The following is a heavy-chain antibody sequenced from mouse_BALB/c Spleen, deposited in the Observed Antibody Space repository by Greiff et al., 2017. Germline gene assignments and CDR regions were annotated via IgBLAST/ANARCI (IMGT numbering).Heavy chain of an antibody. J-gene: IGHJ3*01. CDR2: INPNNGGT. Sequence: VQLQQSGPELVKPGASVKIPCKASGYTFTDYNMDWVKQSHGKSLEWIGDINPNNGGTIYNQKFKGKATLTVDKSSSTAYMELRSLTSEDTAVYYCARWGYYGSSYWFAYWGQGTLVTVSA. CDR3: ARWGYYGSSYWFAY. CDR1: GYTFTDYN. V-gene: IGHV1-18*01. D-gene: IGHD1-1*01.